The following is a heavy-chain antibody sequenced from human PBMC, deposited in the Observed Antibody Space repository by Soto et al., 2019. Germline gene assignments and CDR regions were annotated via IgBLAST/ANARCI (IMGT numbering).Heavy chain of an antibody. J-gene: IGHJ5*02. V-gene: IGHV3-30*18. CDR2: ISYYGSIK. D-gene: IGHD3-22*01. CDR1: GFTFSSFG. CDR3: AKATVPFCRIVVSWRFDR. Sequence: QVQLVESGGGVVQPGRSMRLSCAASGFTFSSFGIHWVRQTPGKGLEWDAVISYYGSIKYYADPVKGRFTISRDNSKNTMDLQMSSLRHEDTAVFCCAKATVPFCRIVVSWRFDRWGQGTLVTVSS.